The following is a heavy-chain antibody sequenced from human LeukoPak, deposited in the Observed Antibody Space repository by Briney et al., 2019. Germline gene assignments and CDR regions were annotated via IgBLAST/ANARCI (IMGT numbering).Heavy chain of an antibody. D-gene: IGHD2-2*01. CDR2: IYYSGST. V-gene: IGHV4-59*01. Sequence: PSETPSLTCTVSGGSISSYYWSWVRQPPGKGLEWIGYIYYSGSTNYNPSLKSRVTISVDTSKNQFSLKLSSVTAADTAVYYCASRPLGSKYYYGMDVWGQGTTVTVSS. J-gene: IGHJ6*02. CDR3: ASRPLGSKYYYGMDV. CDR1: GGSISSYY.